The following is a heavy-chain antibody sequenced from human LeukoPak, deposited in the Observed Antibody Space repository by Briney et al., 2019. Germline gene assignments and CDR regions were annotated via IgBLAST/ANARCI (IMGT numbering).Heavy chain of an antibody. Sequence: PGGSLRLSCVVSGFTVSSNYMSWVRQAPGKGLEWVSVIYSCGSTYYADSVKGRFTISRDNSKNTLYLQINSLRVDDTAVYYCARGRSCAYCGRDFSIDYWGQGTLVTVSS. J-gene: IGHJ4*02. CDR2: IYSCGST. CDR3: ARGRSCAYCGRDFSIDY. D-gene: IGHD2-21*01. V-gene: IGHV3-66*03. CDR1: GFTVSSNY.